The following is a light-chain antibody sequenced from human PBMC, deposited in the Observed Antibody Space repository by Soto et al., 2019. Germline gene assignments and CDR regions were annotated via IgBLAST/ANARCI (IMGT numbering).Light chain of an antibody. CDR2: DAS. Sequence: DIQMTQSPSTLPASVGDRVTITCRASQSISSWLSWYQQKPGKAPSLLIYDASNLKSGVPSRFSGSGSGTEFTLTISSLQPDDSGSYYCQQHKSYPVTFGGGTKVDIK. J-gene: IGKJ4*01. CDR1: QSISSW. CDR3: QQHKSYPVT. V-gene: IGKV1-5*01.